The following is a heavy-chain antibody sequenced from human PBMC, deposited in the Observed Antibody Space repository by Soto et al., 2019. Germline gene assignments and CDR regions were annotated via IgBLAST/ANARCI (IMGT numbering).Heavy chain of an antibody. CDR1: GYTLTELS. Sequence: GASVKVSCKVSGYTLTELSMHWVRQAPGKGLEWMGGFDPEDGETIYAQKFQGRVTMTEDTSADTAYMELSSLRSEDTAVYYCASALYSGYDYHYYYGMDVWGQGTTVTVSS. CDR2: FDPEDGET. V-gene: IGHV1-24*01. J-gene: IGHJ6*02. CDR3: ASALYSGYDYHYYYGMDV. D-gene: IGHD5-12*01.